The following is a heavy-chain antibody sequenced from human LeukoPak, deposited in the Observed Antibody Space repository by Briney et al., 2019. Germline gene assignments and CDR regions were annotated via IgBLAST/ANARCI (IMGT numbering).Heavy chain of an antibody. Sequence: TVKLSCKASSYILTSYGISWVRQASAQALEWMGWISAHNGNTNYAQKPQDRLTNNTHTSKNTPHEAVKNLRSDDTPVFYCERGPEGAMGYYFDYWGQRTLVTVFS. CDR1: SYILTSYG. V-gene: IGHV1-18*01. CDR2: ISAHNGNT. CDR3: ERGPEGAMGYYFDY. J-gene: IGHJ4*02. D-gene: IGHD1-26*01.